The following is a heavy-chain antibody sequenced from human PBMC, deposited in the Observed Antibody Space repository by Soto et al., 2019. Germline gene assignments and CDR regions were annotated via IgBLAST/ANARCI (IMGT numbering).Heavy chain of an antibody. D-gene: IGHD6-19*01. CDR1: GGSISSSNW. Sequence: SSETLSLTCAVSGGSISSSNWWSWVRQPPGKGLEWIGEIYHSGSTNYNPYLKSRVTISVDKSKNQFSLNLSSVSAADTAVYYCARLRAGENYFDYWGQGTRVTVS. CDR2: IYHSGST. CDR3: ARLRAGENYFDY. J-gene: IGHJ4*02. V-gene: IGHV4-4*02.